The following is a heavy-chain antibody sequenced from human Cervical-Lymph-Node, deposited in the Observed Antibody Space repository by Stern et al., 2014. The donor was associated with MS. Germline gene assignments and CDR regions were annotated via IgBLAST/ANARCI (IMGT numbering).Heavy chain of an antibody. V-gene: IGHV1-18*01. J-gene: IGHJ4*02. CDR3: ARGSSSGWYYFDY. CDR2: ITTYNGNS. D-gene: IGHD6-19*01. Sequence: QVQLGQSGAEVKKPGASVKVSCKASGYTFTSYGISWVRQAPGLGLEWMGWITTYNGNSNYAQKLQGRVTMTTDTSTRTAYMELRSLRSDDTAAYFCARGSSSGWYYFDYWGQGTLVTVSS. CDR1: GYTFTSYG.